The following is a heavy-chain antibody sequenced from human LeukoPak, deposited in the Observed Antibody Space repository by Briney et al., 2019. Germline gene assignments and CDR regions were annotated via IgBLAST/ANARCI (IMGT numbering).Heavy chain of an antibody. Sequence: PSETLSLTCTVSSGSISNYYWSWIRQPPGKGLEWIGYIYYSGSTNYNPSLKSRVTISVDTSKNQFSLKLSSVTAPDTAVYYCARGYSYGPYYYYYYMDVWGKGTTVTVSS. CDR1: SGSISNYY. V-gene: IGHV4-59*01. D-gene: IGHD5-18*01. J-gene: IGHJ6*03. CDR2: IYYSGST. CDR3: ARGYSYGPYYYYYYMDV.